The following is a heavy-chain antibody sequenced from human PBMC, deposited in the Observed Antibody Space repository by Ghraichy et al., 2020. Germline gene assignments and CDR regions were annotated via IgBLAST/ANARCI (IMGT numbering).Heavy chain of an antibody. CDR1: GFTFGSYN. J-gene: IGHJ6*02. Sequence: GALRLSCVGSGFTFGSYNMNWVRQSPGKALEWVSYITSSSRSIFYADSVKGRFTISRDNAQNSLYLQMNSLRNDDTAVYYCARASRVVRFYYYDGMDVWGQVTTVTVSS. CDR2: ITSSSRSI. V-gene: IGHV3-48*02. D-gene: IGHD4-23*01. CDR3: ARASRVVRFYYYDGMDV.